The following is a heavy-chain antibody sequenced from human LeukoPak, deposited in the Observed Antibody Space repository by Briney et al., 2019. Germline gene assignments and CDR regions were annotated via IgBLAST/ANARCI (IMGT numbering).Heavy chain of an antibody. CDR1: GGSISSSSYY. CDR3: ASVSSGYLIDY. V-gene: IGHV4-39*01. D-gene: IGHD3-22*01. Sequence: SETLSLTCTVSGGSISSSSYYWGWIRQPPGKGLEWIGSIYYSGSTYYNPSLKSRVTISVDTSKNQFSLKLSSVTAADTAVYYCASVSSGYLIDYWGQGTLVTVSS. CDR2: IYYSGST. J-gene: IGHJ4*02.